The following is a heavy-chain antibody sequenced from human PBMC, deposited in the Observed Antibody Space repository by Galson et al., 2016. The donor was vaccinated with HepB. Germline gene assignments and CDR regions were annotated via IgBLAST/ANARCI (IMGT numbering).Heavy chain of an antibody. CDR1: GYSLSELS. D-gene: IGHD2-21*02. V-gene: IGHV1-24*01. J-gene: IGHJ4*02. CDR3: ASGVATSTLEY. Sequence: SVKVSCKVSGYSLSELSMHWVRQAPGKGPEWMASFDPEHAETIYAQNFQGRVTMNEDSSIDTAYMELSSLRSVDTAVYYCASGVATSTLEYWGQGTLVTVSS. CDR2: FDPEHAET.